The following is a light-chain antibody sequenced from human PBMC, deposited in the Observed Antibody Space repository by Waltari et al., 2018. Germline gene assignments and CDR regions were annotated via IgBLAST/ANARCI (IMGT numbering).Light chain of an antibody. J-gene: IGKJ2*01. CDR1: QGISSY. Sequence: DIQLTQSPSFLSASVGDRVTITCRASQGISSYLAWFQQRPGQPPKLLIYWTSTRESGVPDRFSGSGSGTDFTLTISSLQAEDVAVYYCQQYYSIPYTFGPGTKLEIK. CDR3: QQYYSIPYT. CDR2: WTS. V-gene: IGKV4-1*01.